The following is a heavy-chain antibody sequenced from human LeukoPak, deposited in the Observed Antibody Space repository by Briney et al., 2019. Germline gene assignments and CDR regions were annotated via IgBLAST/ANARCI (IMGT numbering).Heavy chain of an antibody. J-gene: IGHJ4*02. Sequence: SVKVSCKASGGTFSSYAISWVRQAPGQGLEWMGGIIPIFGTANYAQKFQGRVTITADKSTSTAYMELSSLRSEDTAVYYCARRSYCSGGSCYEDDWGQGTLVTVSS. D-gene: IGHD2-15*01. CDR2: IIPIFGTA. CDR3: ARRSYCSGGSCYEDD. CDR1: GGTFSSYA. V-gene: IGHV1-69*06.